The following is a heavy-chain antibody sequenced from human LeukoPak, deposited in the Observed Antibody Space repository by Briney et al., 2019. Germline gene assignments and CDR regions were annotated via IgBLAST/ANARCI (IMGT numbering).Heavy chain of an antibody. CDR3: AQLLDDNPIRWYFGL. V-gene: IGHV3-30*02. CDR1: GFTFSSYG. D-gene: IGHD1-14*01. J-gene: IGHJ2*01. Sequence: GGSLRLSCAASGFTFSSYGMHWVRQAPGKGLEWVAFIRYDGSNKYYADSVKGRFTISRDNSKNTLYLQMNSLRAEDTAVYYCAQLLDDNPIRWYFGLWGRGTLVTVSS. CDR2: IRYDGSNK.